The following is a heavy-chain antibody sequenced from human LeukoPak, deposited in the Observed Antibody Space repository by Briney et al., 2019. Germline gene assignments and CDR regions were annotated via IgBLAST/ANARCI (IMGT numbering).Heavy chain of an antibody. CDR3: AKVGPWLGFQH. J-gene: IGHJ1*01. D-gene: IGHD6-19*01. Sequence: PSETLSLTCTVSSGSISSSSDYWGWIRQPPGKGLEWIGTIYYSGNTYYTPSLKSRVTISVDTSKNQFSLKLRSVTAADTAVYYCAKVGPWLGFQHWGQGTLVTVSS. V-gene: IGHV4-39*07. CDR2: IYYSGNT. CDR1: SGSISSSSDY.